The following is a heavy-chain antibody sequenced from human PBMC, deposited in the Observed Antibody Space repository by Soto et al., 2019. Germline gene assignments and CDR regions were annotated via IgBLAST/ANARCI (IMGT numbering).Heavy chain of an antibody. D-gene: IGHD6-6*01. V-gene: IGHV4-61*08. CDR2: IYYSGST. CDR1: GGSISSGGYS. CDR3: AIGDIAARPFY. J-gene: IGHJ4*02. Sequence: SETLSLTCAVSGGSISSGGYSWSWIRQPPGKGLEWIGYIYYSGSTNYNPSLKSRVTISVDTSKNQFSLKLSSVTAADTAVYYCAIGDIAARPFYWGQGTLVTVSS.